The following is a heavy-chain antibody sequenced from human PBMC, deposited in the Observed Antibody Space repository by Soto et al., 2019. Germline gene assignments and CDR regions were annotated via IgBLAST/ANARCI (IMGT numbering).Heavy chain of an antibody. CDR1: GYTLTELS. V-gene: IGHV1-24*01. D-gene: IGHD3-10*01. CDR3: ATRVSTMVRGALAWFDP. J-gene: IGHJ5*02. CDR2: FDPEDGET. Sequence: ASLKVSCKVSGYTLTELSMHWVRQAPGKGLEWMGGFDPEDGETIYAQKFQGRVTMTEDTSTDTAYMELSSLRSEDTAVYYCATRVSTMVRGALAWFDPWGQGTLVTVSS.